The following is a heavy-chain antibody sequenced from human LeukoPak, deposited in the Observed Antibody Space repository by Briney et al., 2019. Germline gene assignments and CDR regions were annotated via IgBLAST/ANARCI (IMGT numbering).Heavy chain of an antibody. CDR1: GGSISSSSYY. CDR3: ARGRSRDSSGYYRSYYFDY. Sequence: PSETLSLTCTVSGGSISSSSYYWGWIRQPPGKGLEWIGSIYYSGSTYYNPSLKSRVTISVDTSKNQFSLKLSSVTAADTAVYYCARGRSRDSSGYYRSYYFDYWGQGTLVTVSS. D-gene: IGHD3-22*01. CDR2: IYYSGST. V-gene: IGHV4-39*07. J-gene: IGHJ4*02.